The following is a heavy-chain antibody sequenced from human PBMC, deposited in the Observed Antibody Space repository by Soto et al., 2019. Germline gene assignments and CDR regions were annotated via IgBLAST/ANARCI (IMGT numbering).Heavy chain of an antibody. CDR1: GFAFSSYA. CDR2: TSGSGGST. D-gene: IGHD3-9*01. V-gene: IGHV3-23*01. J-gene: IGHJ4*02. CDR3: AKAGGYFDPYYFDY. Sequence: PGGSLRLSCAASGFAFSSYAMSWVRQAPGKGLEWVSGTSGSGGSTYYADSVKGRFTISRDNSKNTLYLQMNSLRAEDTAVYYCAKAGGYFDPYYFDYWGQGTLVTVSS.